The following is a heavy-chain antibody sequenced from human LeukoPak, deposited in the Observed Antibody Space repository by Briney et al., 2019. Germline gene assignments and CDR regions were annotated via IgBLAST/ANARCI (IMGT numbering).Heavy chain of an antibody. CDR1: GYTFTSYG. CDR2: ISAYNGNT. CDR3: ARDVSSGYTTYFDY. V-gene: IGHV1-18*01. J-gene: IGHJ4*02. D-gene: IGHD3-22*01. Sequence: ASVKVSCKASGYTFTSYGIIWVRQAPGQGLEWMGWISAYNGNTNYAQKLQGRVTMTTDTSTSTAYMELRSLRSDDTAVYYCARDVSSGYTTYFDYWGQGTLVTVSS.